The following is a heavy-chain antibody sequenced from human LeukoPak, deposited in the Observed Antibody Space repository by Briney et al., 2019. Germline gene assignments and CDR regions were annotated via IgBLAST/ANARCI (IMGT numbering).Heavy chain of an antibody. V-gene: IGHV4-34*01. CDR3: ARGPPPPLRFLEWLSSPRAFGI. CDR2: INHSGST. CDR1: GGSFSGYY. J-gene: IGHJ3*02. D-gene: IGHD3-3*01. Sequence: SETLSLTCAVYGGSFSGYYWSWIRQPPGKGLEWIGEINHSGSTNYNPSLKSRVTISVDTSKNQFSLKLSSVTAADTAVYYCARGPPPPLRFLEWLSSPRAFGIWGQGTMVTVSS.